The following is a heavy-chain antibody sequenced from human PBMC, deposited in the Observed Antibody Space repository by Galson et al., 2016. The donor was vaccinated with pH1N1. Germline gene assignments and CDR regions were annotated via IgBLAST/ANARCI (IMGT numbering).Heavy chain of an antibody. D-gene: IGHD7-27*01. V-gene: IGHV1-46*01. CDR3: IRDLGRLRDY. J-gene: IGHJ4*02. CDR1: RYTFTREY. CDR2: IDPSNGGT. Sequence: SVKVSGKASRYTFTREYIHWVRQAPGQGLEWMGVIDPSNGGTTYSQNFQGLVTMTRDTSTNTVCMELSGLKSEDTAVYFCIRDLGRLRDYWSQGTLVTVSS.